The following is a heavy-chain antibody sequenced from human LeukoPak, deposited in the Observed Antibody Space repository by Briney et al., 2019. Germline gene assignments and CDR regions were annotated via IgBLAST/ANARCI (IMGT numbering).Heavy chain of an antibody. CDR1: GYTFTGYY. Sequence: GASVKVSCKASGYTFTGYYMHWVRQAPGQGLEWVGWINPNSGGTNYAQKFQGRVTMTRDTSISTAYMELSRLRSDDTAVYYCARDLPYYYDSSGYYMDVWGKGTTVTVSS. J-gene: IGHJ6*03. V-gene: IGHV1-2*02. CDR3: ARDLPYYYDSSGYYMDV. CDR2: INPNSGGT. D-gene: IGHD3-22*01.